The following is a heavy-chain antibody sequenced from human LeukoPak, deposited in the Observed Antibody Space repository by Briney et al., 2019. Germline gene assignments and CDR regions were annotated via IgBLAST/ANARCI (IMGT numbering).Heavy chain of an antibody. J-gene: IGHJ4*02. D-gene: IGHD3-10*01. V-gene: IGHV3-74*01. CDR2: INSDGSST. Sequence: GGSLRLSCAASGFTFSRNWMHWVRQTPGKGLVWVSRINSDGSSTRYADSVKGRFTISRDNAKSTLYLQMKSLRAEDTAVYYCARELLWFGENKADYWGQGTLVTVSS. CDR1: GFTFSRNW. CDR3: ARELLWFGENKADY.